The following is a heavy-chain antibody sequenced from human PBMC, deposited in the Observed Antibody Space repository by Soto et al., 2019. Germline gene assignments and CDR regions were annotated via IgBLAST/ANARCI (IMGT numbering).Heavy chain of an antibody. Sequence: NPSETLSLTCTVSGGSISSSSYYWGWIRQPSGKGLEWIGSIYYSGSTYYNPSLKSRVTISVDTSKNQFSLKLSSVTAADTVVYYCARVVSGEHCWGQGTLVTVSS. J-gene: IGHJ4*02. D-gene: IGHD6-19*01. V-gene: IGHV4-39*07. CDR2: IYYSGST. CDR3: ARVVSGEHC. CDR1: GGSISSSSYY.